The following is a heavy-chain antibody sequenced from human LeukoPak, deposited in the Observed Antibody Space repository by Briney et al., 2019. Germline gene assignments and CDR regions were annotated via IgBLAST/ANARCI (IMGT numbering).Heavy chain of an antibody. CDR3: ARSWSSSWTYYYYYYMDV. J-gene: IGHJ6*03. D-gene: IGHD6-13*01. V-gene: IGHV3-7*01. CDR1: GFTFSSYW. Sequence: GGSLRLSCAASGFTFSSYWMSWVRQAPGKGLEWAANIKQDGSEKYYVDSVKGRFTISRDNAKNSLYLQMNSLRAEDTAVYYCARSWSSSWTYYYYYYMDVWGKGTTVTISS. CDR2: IKQDGSEK.